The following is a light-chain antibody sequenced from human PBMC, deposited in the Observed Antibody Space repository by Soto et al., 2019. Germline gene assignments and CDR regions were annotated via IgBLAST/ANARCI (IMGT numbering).Light chain of an antibody. CDR3: QQYGDSIT. CDR2: AAS. Sequence: ETVLTQSPAILSLSPGERATLSCRASQNVRGTYFAWYQQKPGQAPRLLIYAASTRVTGVPDRFSGSGSGTDFTLTISRLEPEDFAVYHCQQYGDSITFGGGTKAEIQ. V-gene: IGKV3-20*01. CDR1: QNVRGTY. J-gene: IGKJ4*01.